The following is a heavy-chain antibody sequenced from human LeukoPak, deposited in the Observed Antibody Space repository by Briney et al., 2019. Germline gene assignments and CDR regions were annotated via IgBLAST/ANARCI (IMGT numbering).Heavy chain of an antibody. V-gene: IGHV3-53*01. CDR3: ARGYNWNDRLDY. CDR1: GFTVSTNY. CDR2: IYSDGST. Sequence: PGGSLRLSCAASGFTVSTNYMYWVRQATGKGLEWVSVIYSDGSTFYADSLKGRFTISRDNSKNTLYLQMNSLRAEDTAVYYCARGYNWNDRLDYWGQGTLVSVSS. D-gene: IGHD1-1*01. J-gene: IGHJ4*02.